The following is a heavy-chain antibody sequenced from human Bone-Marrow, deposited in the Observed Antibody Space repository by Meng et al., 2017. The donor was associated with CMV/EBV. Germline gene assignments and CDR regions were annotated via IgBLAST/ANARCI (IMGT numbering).Heavy chain of an antibody. Sequence: GGSLRLSCAVTGFTVSTNYMSWVRQAPGKGLEWVSIIYSGGSTSYADSVKGRFTISRDSPKNTLYLQMNSLRAEDTAVYYWARVDYWGRGTLVTVSS. CDR1: GFTVSTNY. J-gene: IGHJ4*02. CDR3: ARVDY. CDR2: IYSGGST. V-gene: IGHV3-53*01.